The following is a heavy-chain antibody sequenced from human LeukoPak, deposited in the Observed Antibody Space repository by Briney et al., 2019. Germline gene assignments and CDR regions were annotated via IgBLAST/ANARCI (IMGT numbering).Heavy chain of an antibody. CDR1: GFTFSSHW. D-gene: IGHD1-26*01. CDR3: ARGGFNSGSSFDY. V-gene: IGHV3-74*01. J-gene: IGHJ4*02. CDR2: INSDGSST. Sequence: GGSLRLSCVASGFTFSSHWMHWVRQAPGKGLVWVSRINSDGSSTSYADSVKGRFTISSDNANNTLYLQMNSLRAEDTAVYYCARGGFNSGSSFDYWGQGTLVTVSS.